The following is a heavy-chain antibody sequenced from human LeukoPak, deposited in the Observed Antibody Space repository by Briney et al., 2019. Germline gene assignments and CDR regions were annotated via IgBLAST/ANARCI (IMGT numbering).Heavy chain of an antibody. Sequence: GGSLRLSCAASGFTFSSYSMNWARQAPGKGLEWVSYISSSSSTIYYADSVKGRFTISRDNAKNSLYLQMNSLRDEDTAVYYCARDWWCSSTSCYVGAFDIWGQGTMVTVSS. D-gene: IGHD2-2*01. CDR3: ARDWWCSSTSCYVGAFDI. J-gene: IGHJ3*02. CDR2: ISSSSSTI. CDR1: GFTFSSYS. V-gene: IGHV3-48*02.